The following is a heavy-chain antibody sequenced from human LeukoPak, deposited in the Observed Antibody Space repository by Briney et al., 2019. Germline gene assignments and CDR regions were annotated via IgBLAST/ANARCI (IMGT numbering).Heavy chain of an antibody. CDR2: IYHSGST. CDR3: AISITMVRGVYY. CDR1: GYSISSGYY. D-gene: IGHD3-10*01. Sequence: SETLSLTCTVSGYSISSGYYWGWIRQPPGKGLEWIGSIYHSGSTYYNPSLRSRVTISVDTSKNQFSLKLSSVAAADTAVYYCAISITMVRGVYYWGQGTLVTVSS. V-gene: IGHV4-38-2*02. J-gene: IGHJ4*02.